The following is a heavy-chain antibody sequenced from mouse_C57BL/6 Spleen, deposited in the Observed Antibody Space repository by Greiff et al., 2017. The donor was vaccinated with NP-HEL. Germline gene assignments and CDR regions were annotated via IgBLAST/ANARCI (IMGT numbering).Heavy chain of an antibody. Sequence: VQLKESGPGLVQPSQSLSITCTVSGFSLTSYGVHWVRQSPGKGLEWLGVIWRGGSTDYNAAFISRLSISKDNSKSQVFFKMNSLQADDTAIYYCARTPLRYYFDYWGQGTTLTVSS. V-gene: IGHV2-2*01. CDR3: ARTPLRYYFDY. CDR2: IWRGGST. D-gene: IGHD1-1*01. J-gene: IGHJ2*01. CDR1: GFSLTSYG.